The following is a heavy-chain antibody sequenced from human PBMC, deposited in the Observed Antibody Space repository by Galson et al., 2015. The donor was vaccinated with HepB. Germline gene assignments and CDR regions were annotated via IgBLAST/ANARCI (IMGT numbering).Heavy chain of an antibody. Sequence: SLRLSCAASGFTISSNHMNWVRQAPGKGLEWVSVIYSGGSTYYADSVKGRFTISRDNSNNTLYLQMNSLRAEDTAVYYCARGDGYNLGMRDCWGQGTLVTVSS. V-gene: IGHV3-66*01. D-gene: IGHD5-24*01. CDR2: IYSGGST. CDR3: ARGDGYNLGMRDC. CDR1: GFTISSNH. J-gene: IGHJ4*02.